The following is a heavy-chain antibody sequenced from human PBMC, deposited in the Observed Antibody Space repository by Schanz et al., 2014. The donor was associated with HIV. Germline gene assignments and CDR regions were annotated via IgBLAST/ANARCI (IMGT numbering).Heavy chain of an antibody. CDR2: ISSSSSYI. D-gene: IGHD4-17*01. CDR3: AKNGDYAFYYFDY. V-gene: IGHV3-21*01. Sequence: EVQLVESGGGLLQPGGSLRLSCAASGFNVSNNYFTWVRQAPGKGLEWVSSISSSSSYIYYADSVKGRFAISRDNAKNSLYLQMNSLRSEDTAVYYCAKNGDYAFYYFDYWGQGTLVTVSS. CDR1: GFNVSNNY. J-gene: IGHJ4*02.